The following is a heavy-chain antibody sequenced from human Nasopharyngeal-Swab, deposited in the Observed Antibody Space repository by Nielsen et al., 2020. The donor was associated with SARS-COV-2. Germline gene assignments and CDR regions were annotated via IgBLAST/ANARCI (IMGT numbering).Heavy chain of an antibody. CDR1: GGSISSSSYY. D-gene: IGHD6-19*01. CDR3: ARLSQWTLSIDY. Sequence: GSLRLTCPVSGGSISSSSYYWGWIRQPPGKGLEWIGSIYYSGSTYYNPSLKSRVTISVDTSKNQFSLKLSSVTAADTAVYYCARLSQWTLSIDYWGQGTLVTVSS. V-gene: IGHV4-39*01. CDR2: IYYSGST. J-gene: IGHJ4*02.